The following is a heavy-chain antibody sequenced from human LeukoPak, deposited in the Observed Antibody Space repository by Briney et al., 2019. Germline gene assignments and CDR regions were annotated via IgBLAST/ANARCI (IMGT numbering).Heavy chain of an antibody. CDR3: TTVLVFYDSSGYPSYYFDS. CDR1: GFMFSTYW. Sequence: GGSLRLSCAASGFMFSTYWMSWVRQAPGKGLEWVGRIESKTDGGTTDYAAPVKGRFTISRDDSKNTLYLQINSLKTEDTAVYYCTTVLVFYDSSGYPSYYFDSWGQGTLVTVSS. V-gene: IGHV3-15*04. D-gene: IGHD3-22*01. J-gene: IGHJ4*02. CDR2: IESKTDGGTT.